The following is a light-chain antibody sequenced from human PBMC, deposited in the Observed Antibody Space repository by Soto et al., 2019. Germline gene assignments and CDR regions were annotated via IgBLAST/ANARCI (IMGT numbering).Light chain of an antibody. CDR3: QQHSISPFT. J-gene: IGKJ5*01. Sequence: EIVLTQSPGTLSLSPGERATLSCRASQSVSSSYLAWYQQKPGQAPRLLIYGASSRATGIPDRFSGSGSGTDFTLTISRLEPYDCAVYYCQQHSISPFTFCQGTRLE. CDR1: QSVSSSY. CDR2: GAS. V-gene: IGKV3-20*01.